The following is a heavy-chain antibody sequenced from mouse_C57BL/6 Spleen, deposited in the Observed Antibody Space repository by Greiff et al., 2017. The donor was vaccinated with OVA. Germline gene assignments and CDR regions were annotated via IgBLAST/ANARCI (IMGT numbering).Heavy chain of an antibody. CDR1: GYTFTDYY. J-gene: IGHJ3*01. CDR3: ANWDEFAY. D-gene: IGHD4-1*01. CDR2: INPYNGGT. Sequence: VHVKQSGPVLVKPGASVKMSCKASGYTFTDYYMNWVKQSHGKSLEWIGVINPYNGGTSYNQKFKGKATLTVDKSSSTAYMELNSLTSEDSAVYYCANWDEFAYWGQGTLVTVSA. V-gene: IGHV1-19*01.